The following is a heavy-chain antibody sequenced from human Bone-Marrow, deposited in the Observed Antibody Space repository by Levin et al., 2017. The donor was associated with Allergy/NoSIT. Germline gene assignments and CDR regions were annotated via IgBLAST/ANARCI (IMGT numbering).Heavy chain of an antibody. CDR1: GFTFSSYG. J-gene: IGHJ6*02. CDR2: IWYDGSNK. D-gene: IGHD3-10*01. V-gene: IGHV3-33*01. CDR3: ARANYGSGSNYYYGMDV. Sequence: GGSLRLSCAASGFTFSSYGMHWVRQGPGKGLEWVAVIWYDGSNKYYADSVKGRFTISRDNSKNTLYLQMNSLRAEDTAVYYCARANYGSGSNYYYGMDVWGQGTTVTVSS.